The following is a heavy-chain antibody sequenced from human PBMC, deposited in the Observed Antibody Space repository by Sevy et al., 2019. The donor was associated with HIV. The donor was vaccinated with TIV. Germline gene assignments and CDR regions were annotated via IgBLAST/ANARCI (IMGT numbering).Heavy chain of an antibody. J-gene: IGHJ6*02. CDR3: ARDLRHLYTYGYYYYGMDV. V-gene: IGHV4-59*01. Sequence: SETLSLTCTVSGGSISNYDWTWIRQPPGEGLEWIGHIYKSGSTNYKPSLQSRVTISVDTSKNQLSLKLSSVTAADTAVYYCARDLRHLYTYGYYYYGMDVWGQGTTVTVSS. D-gene: IGHD3-10*01. CDR2: IYKSGST. CDR1: GGSISNYD.